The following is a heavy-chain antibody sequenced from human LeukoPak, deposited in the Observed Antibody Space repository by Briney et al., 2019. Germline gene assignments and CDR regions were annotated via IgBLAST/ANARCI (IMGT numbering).Heavy chain of an antibody. D-gene: IGHD3-10*01. Sequence: PGGSLRLSCAASGFTFSSYSMNWVRQAPGKGLEWVSSINNRSSYIYYADSVKGRFTISRDNAKNSLYLQMNSLRAEDTAVYYCARDMVRGVMPHWGQGTLVTVSS. CDR1: GFTFSSYS. V-gene: IGHV3-21*01. CDR2: INNRSSYI. J-gene: IGHJ4*02. CDR3: ARDMVRGVMPH.